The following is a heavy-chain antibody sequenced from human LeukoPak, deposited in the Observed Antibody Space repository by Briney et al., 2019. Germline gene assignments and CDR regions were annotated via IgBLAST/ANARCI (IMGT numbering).Heavy chain of an antibody. D-gene: IGHD1-26*01. CDR3: VRAYTTSGTYSEP. CDR1: GFTFSSHG. J-gene: IGHJ4*02. V-gene: IGHV3-33*01. Sequence: PGGSLRLSCAASGFTFSSHGMHWVRQAPGKGLEWVAIIWYGGSNKYYADSVKGRFTISRDNSENTVYLQMNSLRAEDTALYYCVRAYTTSGTYSEPWGQGTLVTVSS. CDR2: IWYGGSNK.